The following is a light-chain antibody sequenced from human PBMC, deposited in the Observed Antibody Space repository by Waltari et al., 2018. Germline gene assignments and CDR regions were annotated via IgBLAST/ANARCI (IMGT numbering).Light chain of an antibody. Sequence: EIVLTQSPCTLSLSLGDRATISCRASQSIGRSVVWYQQRPGQAPRLLIYDISRRATGIPDRFSGSGYGTDFSLTISRLEPEDFAVYYCQKYERLPATFGQGTTVEIK. V-gene: IGKV3-20*01. J-gene: IGKJ1*01. CDR3: QKYERLPAT. CDR1: QSIGRS. CDR2: DIS.